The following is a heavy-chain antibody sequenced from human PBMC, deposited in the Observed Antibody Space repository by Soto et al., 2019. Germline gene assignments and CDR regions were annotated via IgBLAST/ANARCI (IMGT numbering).Heavy chain of an antibody. CDR3: ARESKWSGYFDY. J-gene: IGHJ4*02. D-gene: IGHD3-3*01. CDR1: GVSIVDYY. V-gene: IGHV4-59*01. CDR2: IYYSGIT. Sequence: SDTLSLTCTVSGVSIVDYYWSWIRQPPGKGLEWIGYIYYSGITDYNPSLKSRVTISVHTSENQFSLELISVTAADTAVYYCARESKWSGYFDYWGQG.